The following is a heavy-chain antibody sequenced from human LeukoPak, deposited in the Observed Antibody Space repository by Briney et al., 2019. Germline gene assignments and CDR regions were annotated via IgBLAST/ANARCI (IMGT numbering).Heavy chain of an antibody. Sequence: GGSLRLSCAASGFTFSTYSMNWVHQAPGKGLEWVSYISSSSSTIYYADSVKGRFTISRDNGKNSLYLQMNSLRAEDTAVYYCATEMGDYWGQGTLVTVSS. D-gene: IGHD2-8*01. CDR3: ATEMGDY. V-gene: IGHV3-48*01. CDR2: ISSSSSTI. CDR1: GFTFSTYS. J-gene: IGHJ4*02.